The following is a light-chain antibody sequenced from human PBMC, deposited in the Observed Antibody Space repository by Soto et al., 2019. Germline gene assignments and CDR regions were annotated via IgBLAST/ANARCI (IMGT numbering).Light chain of an antibody. CDR1: QSVSSIY. CDR2: GAS. V-gene: IGKV3-20*01. Sequence: ILFTQTPGTLSLSPGERATLSCRASQSVSSIYLAWYQQKPGQAPRLLIYGASSRPTGIPDRFSGSGSGTDFTLTISRLEPEDFAVYYCQQYGSSALTFGGGTKVDIK. J-gene: IGKJ4*01. CDR3: QQYGSSALT.